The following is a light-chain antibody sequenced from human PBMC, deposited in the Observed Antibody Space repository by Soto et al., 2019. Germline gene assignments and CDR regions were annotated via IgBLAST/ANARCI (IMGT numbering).Light chain of an antibody. Sequence: QAVVTQPTSVSGATGERVTISCTGSSSNIGAGYDVHWYQQLPGTAPKLLIYGNSNRPSGVPDRFSGSKSGTSASLAITGLQAEDEADYYCQSYDSSLSGWVFGGGTKLTV. J-gene: IGLJ3*02. V-gene: IGLV1-40*01. CDR2: GNS. CDR3: QSYDSSLSGWV. CDR1: SSNIGAGYD.